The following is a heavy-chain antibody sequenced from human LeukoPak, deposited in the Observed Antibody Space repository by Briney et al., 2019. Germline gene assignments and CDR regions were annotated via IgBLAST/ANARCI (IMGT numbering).Heavy chain of an antibody. CDR3: AREHLPGIAVAGGCFDY. V-gene: IGHV3-30*03. CDR1: GFTFSSYG. J-gene: IGHJ4*02. D-gene: IGHD6-19*01. CDR2: ISYDGSNK. Sequence: GGSLRLSCAASGFTFSSYGMHWVRQAPGKGLEWVAVISYDGSNKYYADSVKGRFTISRDNSKNTLYLQMNSLRAEDTAVYYCAREHLPGIAVAGGCFDYWGQGTLVTVSS.